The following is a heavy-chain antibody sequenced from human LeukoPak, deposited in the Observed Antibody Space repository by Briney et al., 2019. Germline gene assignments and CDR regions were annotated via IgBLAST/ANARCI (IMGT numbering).Heavy chain of an antibody. Sequence: PGGSLRLSCAASGITFSRSWMSWVRQAPGKGLGWVAFIKEDGGEIYYVDSVKGRFTISRDNAENSLYLQMNSLRAEDTAVYYCARDRGGRSGLDDWGQGTLVTVSS. CDR2: IKEDGGEI. CDR3: ARDRGGRSGLDD. CDR1: GITFSRSW. V-gene: IGHV3-7*04. D-gene: IGHD2-15*01. J-gene: IGHJ4*02.